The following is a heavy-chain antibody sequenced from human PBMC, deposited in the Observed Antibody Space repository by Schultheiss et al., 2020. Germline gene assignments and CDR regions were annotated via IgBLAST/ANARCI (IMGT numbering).Heavy chain of an antibody. D-gene: IGHD4-23*01. CDR2: IYYSGST. CDR1: GGSISSGGYY. Sequence: SATLSLTCTVSGGSISSGGYYWSWIRQHPGKGLEWIGYIYYSGSTYYNPSLKSRVTISVDRSKNQFSLKLSSVTAADTAVYYCARGVKKPYYYYGMDVWGQGTTVTVSS. J-gene: IGHJ6*02. CDR3: ARGVKKPYYYYGMDV. V-gene: IGHV4-31*03.